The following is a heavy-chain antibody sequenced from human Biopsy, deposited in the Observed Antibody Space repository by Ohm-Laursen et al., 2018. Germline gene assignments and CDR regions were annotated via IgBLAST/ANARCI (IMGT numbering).Heavy chain of an antibody. D-gene: IGHD2-8*01. J-gene: IGHJ4*02. CDR2: NNCKTGAT. Sequence: GASVKVSCKASSYTFTDYNIHWMRQAPGQGLEWLGYNNCKTGATNYAQKFQGTVTMTRDTSISTAYLALGSLRSADTAIYYCARDPLNGHKHFDYWGQGSLVTVSS. V-gene: IGHV1-2*02. CDR3: ARDPLNGHKHFDY. CDR1: SYTFTDYN.